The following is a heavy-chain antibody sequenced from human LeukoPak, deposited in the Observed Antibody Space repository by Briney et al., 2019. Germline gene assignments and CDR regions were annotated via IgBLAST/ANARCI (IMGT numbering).Heavy chain of an antibody. Sequence: GRSLRLSCAASGFTFSSYGMHWVRQAPGKGLEWVAVIWYDGSNKYHADSVKGRFTISRDNSKNTLYLQMNSLRAEDTAVYYCAKDLSTATDAFDIWGQGTMVTVSS. CDR2: IWYDGSNK. CDR1: GFTFSSYG. D-gene: IGHD6-25*01. V-gene: IGHV3-33*06. CDR3: AKDLSTATDAFDI. J-gene: IGHJ3*02.